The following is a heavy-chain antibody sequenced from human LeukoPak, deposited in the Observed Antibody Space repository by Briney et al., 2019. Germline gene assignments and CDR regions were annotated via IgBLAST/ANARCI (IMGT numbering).Heavy chain of an antibody. CDR3: ARGLDLGAGSSPY. CDR1: GGTFSSYA. V-gene: IGHV1-69*04. D-gene: IGHD6-6*01. CDR2: IIPILGIA. J-gene: IGHJ4*02. Sequence: GASVKVSCKASGGTFSSYAISWVRQAPGQGLEWMGRIIPILGIANYAQKFQGRVTITADKSTSTAYMELSSLRSEDTAVYYCARGLDLGAGSSPYWGQGTLVTVSS.